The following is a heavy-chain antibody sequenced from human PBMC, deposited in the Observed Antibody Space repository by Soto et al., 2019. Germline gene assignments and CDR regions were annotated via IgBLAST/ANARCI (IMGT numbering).Heavy chain of an antibody. D-gene: IGHD3-22*01. CDR1: GFAFDDYT. CDR2: ISWDGGNT. J-gene: IGHJ4*02. Sequence: GGSLRLSCAASGFAFDDYTMHWVRQAPGEGLEWVSLISWDGGNTYYADSVKGRFTISRDNSKNSLYLQMNSLRTEDTALYYCAKDIGDYYDSSGNYFDYWGQGTLATVSS. CDR3: AKDIGDYYDSSGNYFDY. V-gene: IGHV3-43*01.